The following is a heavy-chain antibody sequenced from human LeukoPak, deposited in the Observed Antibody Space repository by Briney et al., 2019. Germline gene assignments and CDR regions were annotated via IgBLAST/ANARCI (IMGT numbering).Heavy chain of an antibody. CDR2: INPNSGGT. CDR1: GYTFTGYY. Sequence: ASVKVSCKASGYTFTGYYIHWVRQAPGQGLEWMGRINPNSGGTSYAQKFQGRVTMTRDTSISTAYMELSRLRSDDTAVYYCARVRESGNSYDYVDYYFYYGMDVWGQGTTVTVSS. CDR3: ARVRESGNSYDYVDYYFYYGMDV. J-gene: IGHJ6*02. V-gene: IGHV1-2*06. D-gene: IGHD5-18*01.